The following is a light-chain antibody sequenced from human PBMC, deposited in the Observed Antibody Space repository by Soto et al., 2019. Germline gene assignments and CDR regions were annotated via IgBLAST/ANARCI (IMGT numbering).Light chain of an antibody. CDR3: QQYDKWPYT. V-gene: IGKV1-5*01. CDR2: DAY. Sequence: DIQMTQSPSILSASVGDRVTITCRASQSIRSWLAWYQQKPGKAPKLLIYDAYSLESGVPSRFSGRRSGTEFTLTIAGLQSEDVALYYCQQYDKWPYTFGQGTKVDIK. CDR1: QSIRSW. J-gene: IGKJ2*01.